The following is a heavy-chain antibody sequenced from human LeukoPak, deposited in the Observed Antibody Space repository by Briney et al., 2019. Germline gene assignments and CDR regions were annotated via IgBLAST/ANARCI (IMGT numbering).Heavy chain of an antibody. CDR2: IIPISGTA. D-gene: IGHD3-22*01. J-gene: IGHJ3*02. Sequence: SVKVSCKASGGTFSSYAISWVRQAPGQGLEWMGGIIPISGTADYAQKFQGRVTITTDESTSTAYMELSSLRSEDTAVYYCARTRTPYYYDSSGYQAFDIWGQGTMVTVSS. CDR1: GGTFSSYA. CDR3: ARTRTPYYYDSSGYQAFDI. V-gene: IGHV1-69*05.